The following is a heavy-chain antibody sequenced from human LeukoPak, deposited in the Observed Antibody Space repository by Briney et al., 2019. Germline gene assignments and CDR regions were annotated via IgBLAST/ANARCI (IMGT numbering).Heavy chain of an antibody. CDR1: GFTFSSYS. V-gene: IGHV3-48*02. CDR2: ISSSSSTI. CDR3: ARDGGCSGGNCYQRFDS. D-gene: IGHD2-15*01. Sequence: PGGSLRLSCAASGFTFSSYSMNWVRQAPGKGLEWVSYISSSSSTIYYADSVKGRFTISRDNAKNSLYLQMNSLRDEDTAVYYCARDGGCSGGNCYQRFDSWGQGTLVTVSS. J-gene: IGHJ4*02.